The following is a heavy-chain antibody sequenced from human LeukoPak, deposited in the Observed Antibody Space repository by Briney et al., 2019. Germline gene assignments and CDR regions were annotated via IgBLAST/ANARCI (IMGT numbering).Heavy chain of an antibody. J-gene: IGHJ6*03. CDR1: GFTFSSYG. V-gene: IGHV3-23*01. D-gene: IGHD3-10*01. CDR2: ISGSGGST. CDR3: AKDGVVRGVIFYYYYMDV. Sequence: GGSLRLSCAASGFTFSSYGMSWVRQAPGKGLEWVSAISGSGGSTYYADSLKGRFTISRDNSKNTLYLQMNSLRAEDTAVYYCAKDGVVRGVIFYYYYMDVWGKGTTVTISS.